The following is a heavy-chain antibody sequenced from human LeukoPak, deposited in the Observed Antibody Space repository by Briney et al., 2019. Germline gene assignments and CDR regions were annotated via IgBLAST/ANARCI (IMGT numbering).Heavy chain of an antibody. D-gene: IGHD3-10*01. Sequence: PGGSLRLSCAASGFTFSSYWMSWVRQAPGKGLEWVANIKQDGSEKYYVDSVKGRFTISRDNAKNSLYLQMNSLRAEDTAVYYCARGLLVRGVPRYYMDVWGKGTTVTISS. CDR2: IKQDGSEK. V-gene: IGHV3-7*04. J-gene: IGHJ6*03. CDR1: GFTFSSYW. CDR3: ARGLLVRGVPRYYMDV.